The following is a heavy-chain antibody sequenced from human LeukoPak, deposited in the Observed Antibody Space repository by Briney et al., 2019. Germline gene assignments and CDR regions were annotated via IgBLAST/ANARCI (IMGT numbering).Heavy chain of an antibody. V-gene: IGHV3-21*01. J-gene: IGHJ6*02. CDR1: GFTFSSYS. CDR3: ARSLMVRGVMSGMDV. D-gene: IGHD3-10*01. Sequence: GGSLRLSCAASGFTFSSYSMNWVRRAPGKGLEWVSSISSSSSYIYYAGSVKGRFTISRDNAKNSLYLQMNSLRAEDTAVYYCARSLMVRGVMSGMDVWGQGTTVTVSS. CDR2: ISSSSSYI.